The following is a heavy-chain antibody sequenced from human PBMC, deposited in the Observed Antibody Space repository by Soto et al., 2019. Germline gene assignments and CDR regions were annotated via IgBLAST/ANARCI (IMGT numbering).Heavy chain of an antibody. CDR1: GGSISRSTYY. CDR2: INYSGST. V-gene: IGHV4-39*01. D-gene: IGHD3-3*01. J-gene: IGHJ5*02. Sequence: KPSETLSLTCTVSGGSISRSTYYWGWIRQPPGKGLEWIGSINYSGSTYYNPSLKSRVTISVDTSKNQFSLKLSSVTAADTAVYYCARHYASLLEPPNWFDPWGQGTLVTVSS. CDR3: ARHYASLLEPPNWFDP.